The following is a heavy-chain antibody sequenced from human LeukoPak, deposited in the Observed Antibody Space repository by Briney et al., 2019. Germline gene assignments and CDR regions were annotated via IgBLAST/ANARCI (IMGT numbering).Heavy chain of an antibody. Sequence: GGSLRLSCAASGFTFSSYWMSWVGQAPGKWLEWVANIKQDGSEKYYVDSVKGRFTISRDNAKNSLYLQMNSLRAEDTAVYYCARVTYYDFWSGYYKSFDYWGQGTLVTVSS. D-gene: IGHD3-3*01. V-gene: IGHV3-7*01. CDR2: IKQDGSEK. J-gene: IGHJ4*02. CDR1: GFTFSSYW. CDR3: ARVTYYDFWSGYYKSFDY.